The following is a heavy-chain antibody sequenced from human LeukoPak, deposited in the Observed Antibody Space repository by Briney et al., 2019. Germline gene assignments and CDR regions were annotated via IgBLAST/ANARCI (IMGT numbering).Heavy chain of an antibody. D-gene: IGHD6-19*01. CDR1: VDNVSSNSAA. Sequence: SQTLSLTCAISVDNVSSNSAAWNWIRQSPSRGLEWLGRTYYRAKWYNDYAVSVKSRITINPDTSKNQFSLQLNSVTPEDTAVYYCAREVGQAMTAVAAPIDYWGQGTLVTVSS. CDR2: TYYRAKWYN. V-gene: IGHV6-1*01. CDR3: AREVGQAMTAVAAPIDY. J-gene: IGHJ4*02.